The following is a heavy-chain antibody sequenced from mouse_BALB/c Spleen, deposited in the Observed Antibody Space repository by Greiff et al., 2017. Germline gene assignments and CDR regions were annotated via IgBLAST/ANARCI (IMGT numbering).Heavy chain of an antibody. D-gene: IGHD1-2*01. CDR3: ARFYYGYVYYAMDY. V-gene: IGHV5-9*03. J-gene: IGHJ4*01. CDR1: GFPFSSYT. CDR2: ISSGGGNT. Sequence: EGKLVESGGGLVKPGGSLKLSCAASGFPFSSYTMFLVCQTPGKRLEWVATISSGGGNTYYPDSVKGRFTIPRDNAKNNLYLQMSSLRSEDTALYYCARFYYGYVYYAMDYWGQGTSVTVSS.